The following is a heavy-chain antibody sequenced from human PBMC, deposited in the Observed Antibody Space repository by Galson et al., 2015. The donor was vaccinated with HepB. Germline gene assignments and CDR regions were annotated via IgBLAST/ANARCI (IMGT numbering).Heavy chain of an antibody. V-gene: IGHV3-9*01. CDR3: AKDHSGSGWYSYFDY. CDR2: ISWNSGSI. D-gene: IGHD6-19*01. J-gene: IGHJ4*02. Sequence: SLRLSCAASGFTFDDYAMHWVRQAPGKGLEWVSGISWNSGSIGYADSVKGRFTISRDNAKNSLYLQMNSLRAEDTALYYCAKDHSGSGWYSYFDYWGQGTLVTVSS. CDR1: GFTFDDYA.